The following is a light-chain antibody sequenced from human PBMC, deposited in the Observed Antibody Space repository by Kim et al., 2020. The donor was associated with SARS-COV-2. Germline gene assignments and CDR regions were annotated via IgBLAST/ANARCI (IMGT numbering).Light chain of an antibody. CDR2: KAS. V-gene: IGKV1-5*03. J-gene: IGKJ1*01. Sequence: ASVEDRVTITCRASQSISSWLAWYQQKPGKAPKLLIYKASTLESGVPSRFSGSGSGTEFTLTIRSLQPDDFATYYCQQYNSYPWTFGQGTKVEIK. CDR3: QQYNSYPWT. CDR1: QSISSW.